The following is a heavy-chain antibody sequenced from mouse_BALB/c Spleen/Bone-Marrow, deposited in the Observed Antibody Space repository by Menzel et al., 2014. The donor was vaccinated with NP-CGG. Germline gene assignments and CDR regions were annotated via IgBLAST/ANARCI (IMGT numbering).Heavy chain of an antibody. Sequence: EVQLVESGPSLVKPSQTLSLTCSVTGDSIXSGYWNWIRKFPGNKLEYMGYISSSGSTYYNPSLKSRISITRDTSKNXYYLQLNSVATEDTATYYCAREVAYWGQGTLVTVSA. V-gene: IGHV3-8*02. CDR1: GDSIXSGY. J-gene: IGHJ3*01. CDR2: ISSSGST. CDR3: AREVAY.